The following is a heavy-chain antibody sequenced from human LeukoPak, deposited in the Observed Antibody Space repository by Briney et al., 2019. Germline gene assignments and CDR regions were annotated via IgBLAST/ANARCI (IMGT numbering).Heavy chain of an antibody. J-gene: IGHJ4*02. D-gene: IGHD2-8*01. CDR2: IYYSGST. CDR3: ARGYCTNGVCGWYY. V-gene: IGHV4-39*07. CDR1: GVSISSSYSY. Sequence: SETLSLTCTVSGVSISSSYSYWGWIRQPPGMGLEWIGSIYYSGSTYYNPSLKSRVTISVDTSKNQFSLKLSSVTAADTAVYYCARGYCTNGVCGWYYWGQGTLGTVSS.